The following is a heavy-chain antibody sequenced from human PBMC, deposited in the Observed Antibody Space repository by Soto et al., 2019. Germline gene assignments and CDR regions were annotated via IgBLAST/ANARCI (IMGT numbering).Heavy chain of an antibody. CDR3: ARQLSIFGVVNYY. J-gene: IGHJ4*02. V-gene: IGHV4-59*08. Sequence: SETLSLTCTVSGGSISGYYWSWIRQPPGKGLEWIGYIYYTGSTNYNPSLKSRVTISVDTSKNQFSLKLSSVTAADTAVYYCARQLSIFGVVNYYWGPATLVTVSS. D-gene: IGHD3-3*01. CDR2: IYYTGST. CDR1: GGSISGYY.